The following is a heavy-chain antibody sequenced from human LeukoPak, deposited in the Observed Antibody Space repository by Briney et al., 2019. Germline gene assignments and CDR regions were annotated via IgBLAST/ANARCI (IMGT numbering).Heavy chain of an antibody. CDR1: GYMFSTSY. D-gene: IGHD2-21*02. CDR2: INTSDGGT. Sequence: ASVKVSCKASGYMFSTSYMHWVRQAPGQGLELMGVINTSDGGTSYAQKFQGRVTMTTDTSTTTVYMELSSLRSEDTALYYCARDDGYCGGDCYSGVDYWGQGTLVTVSS. CDR3: ARDDGYCGGDCYSGVDY. V-gene: IGHV1-46*01. J-gene: IGHJ4*02.